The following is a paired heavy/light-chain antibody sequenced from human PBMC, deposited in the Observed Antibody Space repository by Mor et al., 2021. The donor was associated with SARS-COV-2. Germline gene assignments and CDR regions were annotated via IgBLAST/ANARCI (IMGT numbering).Heavy chain of an antibody. D-gene: IGHD2-2*01. Sequence: QVQLVQSAAEVRKPGASVIVSCKASGYTFTNSYLHWVRQAPGQGLEWMGIINPGGGNTKYTQKFQARVSMFRDTSTSTVYMELTSLTFEDTAVYYCARGVLAVPGDLHLGYFDTWGQGTLVTVSS. V-gene: IGHV1-46*01. J-gene: IGHJ4*02. CDR1: GYTFTNSY. CDR3: ARGVLAVPGDLHLGYFDT. CDR2: INPGGGNT.
Light chain of an antibody. CDR2: DAS. Sequence: EIVLTQSPATLSLSPGERATLSCRASQSISNYLVWYQQKPGQAPRLLIYDASNRATGIPARFSGGGSGTDFTLTISSLEPEDFAVYYCQQRSNWPGTFGQGTRLEIK. CDR3: QQRSNWPGT. CDR1: QSISNY. V-gene: IGKV3-11*01. J-gene: IGKJ2*01.